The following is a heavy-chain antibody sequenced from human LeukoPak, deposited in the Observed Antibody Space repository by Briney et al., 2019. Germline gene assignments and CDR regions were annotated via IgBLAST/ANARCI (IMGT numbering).Heavy chain of an antibody. D-gene: IGHD2-15*01. Sequence: SETLSLTCTVSGGSISSGDYYWSWIRQPPGKGLEWIGYIYYSGSTYYNPSLKSRVTISVDTSKNQFSLKLSSVTAADTAVYYCARSLGYCSGGSCYPEYNWFDPWGQETLVTVSS. CDR1: GGSISSGDYY. J-gene: IGHJ5*02. CDR2: IYYSGST. CDR3: ARSLGYCSGGSCYPEYNWFDP. V-gene: IGHV4-30-4*08.